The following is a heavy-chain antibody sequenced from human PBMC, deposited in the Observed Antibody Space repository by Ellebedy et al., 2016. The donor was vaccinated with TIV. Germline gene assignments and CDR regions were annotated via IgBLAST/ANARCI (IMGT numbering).Heavy chain of an antibody. D-gene: IGHD6-19*01. V-gene: IGHV4-59*01. CDR3: ARDTEGVTFVHPPGIAVAGTGWLGWFDP. CDR1: GGSISSYY. Sequence: SETLSLXCTVSGGSISSYYWSWIRQPPGKGLEWIGYIYYSGSTNYNPSLKSRVTISVDTSKNQFSLKLSSVTAADTAVYYCARDTEGVTFVHPPGIAVAGTGWLGWFDPWGQGTLVTVSS. CDR2: IYYSGST. J-gene: IGHJ5*02.